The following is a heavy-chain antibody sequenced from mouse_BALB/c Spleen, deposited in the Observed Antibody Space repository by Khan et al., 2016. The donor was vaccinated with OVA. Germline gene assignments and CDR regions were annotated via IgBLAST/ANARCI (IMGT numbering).Heavy chain of an antibody. J-gene: IGHJ4*01. V-gene: IGHV9-3-1*01. CDR2: INTYTGEP. D-gene: IGHD1-1*01. Sequence: QIQLVQSGPELKKPGETVKISCKASGYTFTNFGMNWVKQAPGKGLEWMGWINTYTGEPTYADDFKGRFAFSLETSATAAYLQINNLKSEDTATYFCASPPYVSYTMAYWGQGTSVTVSS. CDR3: ASPPYVSYTMAY. CDR1: GYTFTNFG.